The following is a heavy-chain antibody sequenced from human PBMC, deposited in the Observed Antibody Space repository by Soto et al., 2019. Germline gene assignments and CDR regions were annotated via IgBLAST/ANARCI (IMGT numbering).Heavy chain of an antibody. Sequence: AASVKVSCKVSGYTLTELSMHWVRQAPGKGLEWMGGFDPEDGETIYAQKFQGRVTMTEDTSTDTAYMELSSLRSEDTAVYYCATVLYDSSGYYYFDYWGQGTLVTVSS. D-gene: IGHD3-22*01. J-gene: IGHJ4*02. V-gene: IGHV1-24*01. CDR1: GYTLTELS. CDR2: FDPEDGET. CDR3: ATVLYDSSGYYYFDY.